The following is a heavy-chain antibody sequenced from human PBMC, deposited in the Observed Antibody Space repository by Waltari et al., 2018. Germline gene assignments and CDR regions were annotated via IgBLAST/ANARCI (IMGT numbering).Heavy chain of an antibody. J-gene: IGHJ6*02. CDR2: IYSGGST. CDR1: GFTVSSNY. D-gene: IGHD3-22*01. CDR3: ASYYDSSGYYTSPYYYYGMDV. Sequence: EVQLVESGGGLIQPGGSLRLSCAASGFTVSSNYMSWVRKAPGKGLEWVSFIYSGGSTYYADSVKGRFTISRDNSKNTLYLQMNSLRAEDTAVYYCASYYDSSGYYTSPYYYYGMDVWGQGTTVTVSS. V-gene: IGHV3-53*01.